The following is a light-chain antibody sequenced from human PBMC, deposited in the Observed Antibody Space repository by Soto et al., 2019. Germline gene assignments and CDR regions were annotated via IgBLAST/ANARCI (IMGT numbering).Light chain of an antibody. J-gene: IGLJ2*01. CDR2: SNN. CDR1: NSNIGSNI. V-gene: IGLV1-44*01. CDR3: VAWDDSLNGLV. Sequence: QSVPTQPPSASGTPGQRVTISCSGSNSNIGSNIVNWYQQLPGTAPKLLIHSNNQRPSGVPDRFSGSKSDTSASLAISGLQTEDEADYYCVAWDDSLNGLVFGGGTKLTVL.